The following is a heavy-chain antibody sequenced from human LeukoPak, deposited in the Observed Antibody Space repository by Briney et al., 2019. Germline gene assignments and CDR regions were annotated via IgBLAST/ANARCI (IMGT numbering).Heavy chain of an antibody. D-gene: IGHD3-16*01. V-gene: IGHV3-21*01. Sequence: GGSLRLSCAASGFMFSSYGMSWVRQAPGKGLEWVSSISSSSSYIYYVDSVKGRFTISRDNARNALYLQMNSLRAEDTAFYYCARDQGGMTLVGNAFDIWGQGTMVTVSS. CDR3: ARDQGGMTLVGNAFDI. J-gene: IGHJ3*02. CDR1: GFMFSSYG. CDR2: ISSSSSYI.